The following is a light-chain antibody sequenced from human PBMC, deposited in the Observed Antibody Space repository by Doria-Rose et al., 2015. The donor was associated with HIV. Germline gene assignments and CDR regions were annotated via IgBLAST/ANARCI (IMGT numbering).Light chain of an antibody. V-gene: IGLV2-23*02. CDR2: EVS. CDR3: YSYVGSSTVV. J-gene: IGLJ3*02. CDR1: SSDVGSYNL. Sequence: QSALIQPASVSGSPGQSITISCTGTSSDVGSYNLVSWYQQYPGTAPKLMIYEVSKRHSGISNRFSGSKSGNTASLTISGLQAEDEADYYCYSYVGSSTVVFGGGTKLTVL.